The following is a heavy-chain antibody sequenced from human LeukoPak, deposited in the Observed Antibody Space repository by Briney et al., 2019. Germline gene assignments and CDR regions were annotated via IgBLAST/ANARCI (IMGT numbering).Heavy chain of an antibody. V-gene: IGHV3-30*14. CDR2: ISYDGSNK. J-gene: IGHJ4*02. CDR1: GFPFSSYA. D-gene: IGHD3-10*01. CDR3: AKARFGESFFDY. Sequence: GGSLRLSCAASGFPFSSYAMHWVRQAPGKGLEWVAVISYDGSNKYYADSVKGRFTISRDNSKNTLYLQMNSLRAEDTAVYYCAKARFGESFFDYWGQGTLVTVSS.